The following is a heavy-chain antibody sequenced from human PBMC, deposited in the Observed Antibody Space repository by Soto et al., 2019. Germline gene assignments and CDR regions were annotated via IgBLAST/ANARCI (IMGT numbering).Heavy chain of an antibody. CDR1: GFTFSSYW. J-gene: IGHJ4*02. D-gene: IGHD6-6*01. Sequence: GGSLRLSCAASGFTFSSYWMHWVRQAPGKGLVWVSRINGDGSSTTYADSVKGRFTISRDNAKNTLYLQMNSLRAEDTAVYYCARDKSAAPIYQFDYWGQGTLVTVSS. CDR3: ARDKSAAPIYQFDY. V-gene: IGHV3-74*01. CDR2: INGDGSST.